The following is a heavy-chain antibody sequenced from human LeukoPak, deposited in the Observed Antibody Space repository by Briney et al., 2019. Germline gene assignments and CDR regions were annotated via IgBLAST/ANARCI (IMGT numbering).Heavy chain of an antibody. V-gene: IGHV1-46*01. CDR2: INPSGGST. J-gene: IGHJ4*02. CDR1: GYTLSNHA. CDR3: ARGVGANSGDY. D-gene: IGHD4-23*01. Sequence: ASVKVSCKGSGYTLSNHAFSWVRQAPGQGLEWMGMINPSGGSTTYAQTFQGRVTMTSDASTSTVYVELSSLRSEDTAVYYCARGVGANSGDYWGQGTLVTVSS.